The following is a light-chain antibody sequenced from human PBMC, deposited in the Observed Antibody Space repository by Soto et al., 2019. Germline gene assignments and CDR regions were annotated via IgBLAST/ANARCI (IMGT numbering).Light chain of an antibody. V-gene: IGKV3-20*01. J-gene: IGKJ5*01. CDR3: QQYGSSPPIT. CDR2: GAS. CDR1: QSVSSSY. Sequence: EIVLTQSPGTLSLSPGERATLSCRASQSVSSSYLAWYQQKPGQAPXLXXYGASSRATGIPDRFSGSESGTDFTLTISRLEPEDFAVYYGQQYGSSPPITFGQGTRLEIK.